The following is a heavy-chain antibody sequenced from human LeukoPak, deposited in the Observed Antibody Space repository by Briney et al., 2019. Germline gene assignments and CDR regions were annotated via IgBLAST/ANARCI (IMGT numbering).Heavy chain of an antibody. V-gene: IGHV1-18*01. CDR3: ARVPPILWFGESLSFDY. CDR1: LYTFTSYG. J-gene: IGHJ4*02. CDR2: ISAYNANT. D-gene: IGHD3-10*01. Sequence: ASVTVSCMASLYTFTSYGISWVRPAPRQGLEWMGWISAYNANTNYAMKAQSRVTMTTDTSTRTANMELRSLRSDYTAVYYCARVPPILWFGESLSFDYWGQGTLVTVSS.